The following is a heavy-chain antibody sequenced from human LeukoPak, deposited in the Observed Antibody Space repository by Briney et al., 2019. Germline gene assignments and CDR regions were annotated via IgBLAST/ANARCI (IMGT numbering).Heavy chain of an antibody. CDR2: IRADAVTT. CDR1: GFIFSHHG. V-gene: IGHV3-23*01. CDR3: ARDMEPDAFDI. J-gene: IGHJ3*02. Sequence: GGSLRLSCATSGFIFSHHGMNWVRQAPGKGLEWVSGIRADAVTTYYADSVKGRFIISRDNSKNTVYLQMNSLRAEDTAIYYCARDMEPDAFDIWGQGTMVTVSS. D-gene: IGHD1-1*01.